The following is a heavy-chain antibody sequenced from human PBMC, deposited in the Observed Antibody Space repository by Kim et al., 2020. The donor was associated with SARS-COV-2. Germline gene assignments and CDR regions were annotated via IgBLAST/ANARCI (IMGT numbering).Heavy chain of an antibody. CDR3: ARLRKARGVIGYYYYVMDA. D-gene: IGHD3-10*01. Sequence: SETLSLTCTVSGASVTSGPYYWTWVRQHAAKGLEWIGYISFSGKTEYNSSLKSRVSVSLDMSRSRFSLKLTSVTAADTAVYYCARLRKARGVIGYYYYVMDAWGQGTPVTASS. V-gene: IGHV4-31*03. CDR2: ISFSGKT. J-gene: IGHJ6*02. CDR1: GASVTSGPYY.